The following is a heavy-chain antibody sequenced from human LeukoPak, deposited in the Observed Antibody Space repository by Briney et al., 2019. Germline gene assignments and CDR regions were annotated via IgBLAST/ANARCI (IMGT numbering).Heavy chain of an antibody. Sequence: GGSLRLSCAASGFTFSDYYMSWIRQAPGKGLEWVSAISGSGGSTYYADSVKGRFTISRDNSKNTLYLQMNSLRAEDTAVYYCAKDRNYDILTGYYTFDYWGQGTLVTVSS. J-gene: IGHJ4*02. CDR3: AKDRNYDILTGYYTFDY. D-gene: IGHD3-9*01. V-gene: IGHV3-23*01. CDR1: GFTFSDYY. CDR2: ISGSGGST.